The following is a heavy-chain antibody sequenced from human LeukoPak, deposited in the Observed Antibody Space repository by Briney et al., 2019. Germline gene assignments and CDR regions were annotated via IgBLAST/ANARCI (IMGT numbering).Heavy chain of an antibody. J-gene: IGHJ4*02. CDR3: ARVSEYYYGAGSYYLDY. CDR1: GGSLSISSYY. V-gene: IGHV4-39*07. Sequence: SETLSLTRTVSGGSLSISSYYWGWVRQPPGKGLGLIGSIYYSGSTYYNPCLKSRVTISVDTSKNQFSLKLSSVTAADTAVYYCARVSEYYYGAGSYYLDYWGQGTLVTVSS. D-gene: IGHD3-10*01. CDR2: IYYSGST.